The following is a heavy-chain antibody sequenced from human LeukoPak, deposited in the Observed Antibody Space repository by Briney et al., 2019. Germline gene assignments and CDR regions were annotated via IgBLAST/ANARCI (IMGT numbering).Heavy chain of an antibody. D-gene: IGHD2-2*02. CDR1: GGTFSSYA. J-gene: IGHJ6*03. V-gene: IGHV1-69*01. Sequence: ASVKVSCKASGGTFSSYAISWVRQAPGQGLEWMGGIILIFGTANYAQKFQGRVTITADESTSTAYMELSSLRSEDTAVYYCARTDLDCSSTSCYTSGSRWPYYYYYMDVWGKGTTVTVSS. CDR3: ARTDLDCSSTSCYTSGSRWPYYYYYMDV. CDR2: IILIFGTA.